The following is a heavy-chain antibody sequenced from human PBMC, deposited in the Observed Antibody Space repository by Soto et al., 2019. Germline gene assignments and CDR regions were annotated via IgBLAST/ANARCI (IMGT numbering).Heavy chain of an antibody. Sequence: QVQLQESGPGLVKPSETLSLTCTVSGGSISSYYWTWIRQPPGRGLEWIGYIYYSGSTNYNPSLRSRVTISLDTSKNQFSLKLSSVTAADTAVYYCARRNCIITSCPDAFDIWGQGTMVTVSS. V-gene: IGHV4-59*01. D-gene: IGHD2-2*01. CDR1: GGSISSYY. CDR2: IYYSGST. CDR3: ARRNCIITSCPDAFDI. J-gene: IGHJ3*02.